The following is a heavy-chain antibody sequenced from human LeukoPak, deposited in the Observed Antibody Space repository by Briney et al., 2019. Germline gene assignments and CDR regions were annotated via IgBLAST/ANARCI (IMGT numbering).Heavy chain of an antibody. D-gene: IGHD2-15*01. CDR2: ISYDGSNK. Sequence: GGSLRPSCAASGFTFSSYAMHWVRQAPGKGLEWVAVISYDGSNKYYADSVKGRFTISRDNSKNTLYLQMNSLRAEDTAVYYCARDRTKSGYCSGGSCYSIYYYYGMDVWGQGTTVTVSS. CDR3: ARDRTKSGYCSGGSCYSIYYYYGMDV. CDR1: GFTFSSYA. J-gene: IGHJ6*02. V-gene: IGHV3-30-3*01.